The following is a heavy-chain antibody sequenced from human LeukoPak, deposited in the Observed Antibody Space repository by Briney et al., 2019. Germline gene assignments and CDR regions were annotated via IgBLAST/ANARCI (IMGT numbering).Heavy chain of an antibody. CDR3: ATAIPIYGAHFDY. CDR2: IIPIFGTA. Sequence: GASVKVSCKASGGTFSSYAISWVRQAPGQGLEWMGGIIPIFGTANYAQKFQGRVTITADESTSTAYMELCSLRSEDTAVYYCATAIPIYGAHFDYWGQGTLVTVSS. V-gene: IGHV1-69*13. J-gene: IGHJ4*02. D-gene: IGHD4-17*01. CDR1: GGTFSSYA.